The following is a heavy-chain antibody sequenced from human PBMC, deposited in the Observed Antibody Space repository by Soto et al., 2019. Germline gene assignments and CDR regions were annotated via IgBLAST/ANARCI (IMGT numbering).Heavy chain of an antibody. J-gene: IGHJ2*01. V-gene: IGHV3-30-3*01. Sequence: QVQLVESGGGVVQPGRSLRLSCAASGFTFSRYAMHWVRQAPGKGLEWVAGISYDGSNKYYADSVKGRFTISRDNSKNTLYLQRNSLRAEDTAVYYCARPLWRNDYNWGYFDLWGRGTLVTVSS. D-gene: IGHD4-4*01. CDR3: ARPLWRNDYNWGYFDL. CDR1: GFTFSRYA. CDR2: ISYDGSNK.